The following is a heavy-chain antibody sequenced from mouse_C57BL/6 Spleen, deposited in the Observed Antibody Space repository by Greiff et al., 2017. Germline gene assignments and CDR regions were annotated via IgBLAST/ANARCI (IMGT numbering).Heavy chain of an antibody. J-gene: IGHJ3*01. CDR1: GYAFSSYW. D-gene: IGHD2-3*01. Sequence: VQLQQSGAELVKPGASVKISCKASGYAFSSYWMNWVKQRPGKGLEWIGQIYPGDGDTNYNGKFKGKATLTADKSSSTAYMQLSSLTSEDSAVYCCARGDYDGPYGGFAYWGQGTLVTVSA. CDR2: IYPGDGDT. CDR3: ARGDYDGPYGGFAY. V-gene: IGHV1-80*01.